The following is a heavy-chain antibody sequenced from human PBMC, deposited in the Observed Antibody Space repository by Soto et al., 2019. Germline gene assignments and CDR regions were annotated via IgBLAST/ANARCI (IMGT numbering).Heavy chain of an antibody. J-gene: IGHJ4*02. V-gene: IGHV4-39*01. CDR3: ARHSYYYDSSGDK. CDR2: IYYSGST. D-gene: IGHD3-22*01. Sequence: QLQLQESGPGLVKPSETLSLTCTVSGGSISSSSYYWGWIRQPPGKGLEWIGSIYYSGSTYYNPSLKSRVTISVDTSKNQFSLKLSSVTAADTAVYYCARHSYYYDSSGDKWGQGTLVTVSS. CDR1: GGSISSSSYY.